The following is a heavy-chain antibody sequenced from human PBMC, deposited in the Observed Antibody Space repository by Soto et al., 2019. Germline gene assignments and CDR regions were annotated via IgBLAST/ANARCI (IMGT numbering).Heavy chain of an antibody. CDR2: IWYDGSNK. Sequence: GGSLRLSCAASGFTFSSYGMHWVRQAPGKGLEWVAVIWYDGSNKYYADSVKGRFTISRDNSKNTLYLQMNSLRAEDTAVYYCASDRGGGAGGINHALDYWGQGTLVTVSS. V-gene: IGHV3-33*01. CDR1: GFTFSSYG. CDR3: ASDRGGGAGGINHALDY. J-gene: IGHJ4*02. D-gene: IGHD2-21*01.